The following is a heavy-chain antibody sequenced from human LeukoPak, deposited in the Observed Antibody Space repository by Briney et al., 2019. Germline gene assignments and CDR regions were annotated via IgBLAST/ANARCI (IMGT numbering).Heavy chain of an antibody. CDR3: AREAGYYCYYMDV. J-gene: IGHJ6*03. CDR2: INPNSGVT. V-gene: IGHV1-2*02. Sequence: ASVKVSCKASGYTFTDYYMHWVRQAPGRGLEWMGWINPNSGVTKFAQKFQGRVTMTRDTSTTTAFMELSRLRSDDTAVYYCAREAGYYCYYMDVWAKGTTVTVSS. CDR1: GYTFTDYY.